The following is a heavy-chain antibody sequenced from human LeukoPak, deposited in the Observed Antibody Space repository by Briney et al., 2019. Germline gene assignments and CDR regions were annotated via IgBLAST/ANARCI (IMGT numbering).Heavy chain of an antibody. Sequence: KPGGSLSLSCAASGFTFSIYSMNWVRQAPGKGLEWVSSISGSSGSISYADSVKGRFTVSRDNAKNSLYLQMSSLRAEDTAVYYCARDGYGDYYFDYWGQGTLVTVSS. CDR2: ISGSSGSI. J-gene: IGHJ4*02. CDR3: ARDGYGDYYFDY. V-gene: IGHV3-21*06. D-gene: IGHD4-17*01. CDR1: GFTFSIYS.